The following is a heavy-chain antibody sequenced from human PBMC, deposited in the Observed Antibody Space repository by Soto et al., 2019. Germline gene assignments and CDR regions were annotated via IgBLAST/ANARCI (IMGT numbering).Heavy chain of an antibody. V-gene: IGHV4-34*01. Sequence: SLTCAVYGGSFSGYYWSWIRQPPGKGLEWIGEINHSGSTNYNPSLKSRVTISVDTSKNQFSLKLSSVTAADTAVYYCARGRKYKLLRYYYYGMYVWGQGTTVTVSS. CDR1: GGSFSGYY. CDR2: INHSGST. J-gene: IGHJ6*02. CDR3: ARGRKYKLLRYYYYGMYV. D-gene: IGHD2-2*01.